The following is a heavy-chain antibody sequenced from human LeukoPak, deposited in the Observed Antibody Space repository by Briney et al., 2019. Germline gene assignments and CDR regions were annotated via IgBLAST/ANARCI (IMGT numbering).Heavy chain of an antibody. CDR3: AKDFRIGYSAHFDY. CDR1: GFTFRSHA. J-gene: IGHJ4*02. CDR2: IYENGGTT. V-gene: IGHV3-23*01. D-gene: IGHD2-21*01. Sequence: GGPLRLSCVGSGFTFRSHAMSWVRQAPEKGLEFVSGIYENGGTTYYADSVKGRFSISRDNSKNTLYLQMDSLRGEDTAVYYCAKDFRIGYSAHFDYWGQGALVTVSS.